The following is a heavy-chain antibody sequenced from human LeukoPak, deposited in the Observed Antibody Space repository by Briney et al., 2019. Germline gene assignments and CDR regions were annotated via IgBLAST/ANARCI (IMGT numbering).Heavy chain of an antibody. D-gene: IGHD2-15*01. CDR2: ISSGSRYI. J-gene: IGHJ5*02. Sequence: GGSLRLSCAASGFTFSGYWMHWVRHAPGKGLVWVSSISSGSRYIYYADSVKGRFTISRDNAKDSLYLQMNSLRAEDTAVYYCAKCSGGNCYHSDDHWGQGTLVTVSP. V-gene: IGHV3-21*01. CDR3: AKCSGGNCYHSDDH. CDR1: GFTFSGYW.